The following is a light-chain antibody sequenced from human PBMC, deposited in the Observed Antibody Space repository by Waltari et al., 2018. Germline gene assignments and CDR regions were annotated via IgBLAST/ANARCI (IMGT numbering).Light chain of an antibody. CDR2: VNSDGSH. V-gene: IGLV4-69*01. Sequence: QLLLTQSPSASASLGASVKLTCTLSSGHSNYAIAWHQQQPDKGPRYLMKVNSDGSHIKGDGIPERFSGSSYGAERYLTISSLQSEDEADYYCQTGGFGIWVFGGGTKLTVL. CDR1: SGHSNYA. CDR3: QTGGFGIWV. J-gene: IGLJ3*02.